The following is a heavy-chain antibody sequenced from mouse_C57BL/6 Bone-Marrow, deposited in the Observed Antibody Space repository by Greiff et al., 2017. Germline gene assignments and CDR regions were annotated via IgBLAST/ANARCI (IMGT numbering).Heavy chain of an antibody. CDR2: LYPGSGNT. CDR1: GYTFTDYY. J-gene: IGHJ1*03. Sequence: VKLMESGAELVRPGASVKLSCKASGYTFTDYYINWVKQRPGQGLEWIARLYPGSGNTYYNEKFKGKCTLTAAKSSSTAYMQLSSLTAEDSAVYFCASGGSSRYWYFDVWGTGGTVTGTS. CDR3: ASGGSSRYWYFDV. D-gene: IGHD1-1*01. V-gene: IGHV1-76*01.